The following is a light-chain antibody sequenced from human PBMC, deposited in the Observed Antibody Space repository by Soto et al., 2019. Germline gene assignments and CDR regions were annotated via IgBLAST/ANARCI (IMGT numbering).Light chain of an antibody. CDR3: SSYAGSNNFVV. J-gene: IGLJ2*01. Sequence: QSALTQPPSASGSPGQSVTISCTGTSSDVGGYNYVSWYQQHPGKAPKLMIYEVSKRPSGVPDRFSGSKSGNTASLTVSGLQGEDEADYYCSSYAGSNNFVVFGGGTKLTV. CDR1: SSDVGGYNY. V-gene: IGLV2-8*01. CDR2: EVS.